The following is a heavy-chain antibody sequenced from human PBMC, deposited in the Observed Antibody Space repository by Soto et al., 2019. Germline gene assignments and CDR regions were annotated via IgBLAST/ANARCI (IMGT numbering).Heavy chain of an antibody. J-gene: IGHJ2*01. D-gene: IGHD5-18*01. Sequence: QVQLVESGAEVKKPGASVKVSCKASGYSFTSYGISWVRQAPGQGLEWMGWISAYNGNTNYAQKLQGRVTMTTDTSTSTAYMELRSLRSDDTAVYYCARVGDTAMAYWYFDLWGRGTLVTVSS. CDR3: ARVGDTAMAYWYFDL. CDR1: GYSFTSYG. CDR2: ISAYNGNT. V-gene: IGHV1-18*01.